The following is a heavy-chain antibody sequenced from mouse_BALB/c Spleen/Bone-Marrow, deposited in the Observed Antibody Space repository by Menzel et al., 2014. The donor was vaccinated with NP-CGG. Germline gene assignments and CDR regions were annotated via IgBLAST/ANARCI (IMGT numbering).Heavy chain of an antibody. CDR2: INPSTTYS. D-gene: IGHD2-14*01. CDR1: GYTFTSYW. Sequence: QVQLQQSGAELAKPGASVKMSCKASGYTFTSYWMHWVKPRPGQGLEWIGYINPSTTYSAYNQKFKDKATLTADKSSSTAYTQLSSLTSEDSAVYYCALYYRYDYFDYWGQGTTLTVSS. J-gene: IGHJ2*01. CDR3: ALYYRYDYFDY. V-gene: IGHV1-7*01.